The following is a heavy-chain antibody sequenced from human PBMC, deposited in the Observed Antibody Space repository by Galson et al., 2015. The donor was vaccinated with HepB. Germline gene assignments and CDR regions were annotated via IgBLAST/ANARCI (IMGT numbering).Heavy chain of an antibody. Sequence: SLRLSCAASGFTFTNAWMNWVRQAPGKGLEWVGRIKSKTDGGTIDYATFVKGRFIISRDDSKNTVYLQMNSLETEDTAVFYCTTASFWGQGTLVTVSS. CDR3: TTASF. V-gene: IGHV3-15*01. D-gene: IGHD3-16*02. CDR2: IKSKTDGGTI. J-gene: IGHJ4*02. CDR1: GFTFTNAW.